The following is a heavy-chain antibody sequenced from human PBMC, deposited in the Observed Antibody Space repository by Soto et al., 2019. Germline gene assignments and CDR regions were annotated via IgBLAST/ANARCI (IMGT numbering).Heavy chain of an antibody. J-gene: IGHJ4*02. V-gene: IGHV1-2*04. CDR1: GYTFTGYY. CDR2: INPNSGGT. CDR3: ARAHCGGDCYSGVDY. Sequence: QVQLVQSGAEVKKPGASVKVSCKASGYTFTGYYMHWVRQAPGQGLEWMGWINPNSGGTNYAQKFQGWVTMTRDTSISPAYMEPSRLRSDDTAVYYCARAHCGGDCYSGVDYWGQGTLVTVSS. D-gene: IGHD2-21*02.